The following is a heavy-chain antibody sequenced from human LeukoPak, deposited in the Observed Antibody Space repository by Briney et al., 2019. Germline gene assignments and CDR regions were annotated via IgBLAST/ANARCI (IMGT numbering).Heavy chain of an antibody. CDR2: IYSGGST. D-gene: IGHD5-18*01. Sequence: GGSLRLSCAASGFTVSSNYMSWVRQAPGKGLEWVSVIYSGGSTYYADSVKGRFTISRRNSKNTLYLQMNSLRAEDTAVYYCARSQDTAGPDAFDIWGQGTMVTVSS. J-gene: IGHJ3*02. CDR3: ARSQDTAGPDAFDI. V-gene: IGHV3-53*04. CDR1: GFTVSSNY.